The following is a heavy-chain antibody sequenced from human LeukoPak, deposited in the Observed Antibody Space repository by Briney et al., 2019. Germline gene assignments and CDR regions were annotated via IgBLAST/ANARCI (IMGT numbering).Heavy chain of an antibody. Sequence: PGGSLRLSCAASGFTFNSYHMNWVRQAPGKGLEWVSSITSSSSYTYYAESVKGRFTISRDNAENSLYLQMNSLRAEDTAVYYCARDPYFGELSPHVHYWYMDVWGKGTTVTISS. D-gene: IGHD3-10*01. CDR3: ARDPYFGELSPHVHYWYMDV. V-gene: IGHV3-21*01. CDR1: GFTFNSYH. J-gene: IGHJ6*03. CDR2: ITSSSSYT.